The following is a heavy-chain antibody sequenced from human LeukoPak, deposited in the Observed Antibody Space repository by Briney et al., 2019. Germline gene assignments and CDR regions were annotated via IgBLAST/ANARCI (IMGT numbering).Heavy chain of an antibody. V-gene: IGHV4-59*01. D-gene: IGHD6-13*01. CDR3: ARSITSSWYGDFQH. J-gene: IGHJ1*01. Sequence: KASGTLSLTCTDPGGSMRGYFWSWIRQPPGKGLEWIGYIYYSGSTNYNPSLKSRVTISVDTPKNQFSLKLSSVTAADTAVYYCARSITSSWYGDFQHWGQGTLVTVSS. CDR1: GGSMRGYF. CDR2: IYYSGST.